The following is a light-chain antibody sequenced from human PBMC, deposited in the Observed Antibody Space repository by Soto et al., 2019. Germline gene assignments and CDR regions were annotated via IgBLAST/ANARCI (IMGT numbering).Light chain of an antibody. Sequence: QSVLTQPPSVSGAPGQRVTISCTGSNSNIGAGYDVHWYQHLPGTAPKLLISGNNNDNSRPSGVPDRFSGSKSGTSASLAITGLQADDEADYYCQSYDTGLSAVVFGGGTQLTVL. J-gene: IGLJ7*01. CDR2: GNN. CDR1: NSNIGAGYD. CDR3: QSYDTGLSAVV. V-gene: IGLV1-40*01.